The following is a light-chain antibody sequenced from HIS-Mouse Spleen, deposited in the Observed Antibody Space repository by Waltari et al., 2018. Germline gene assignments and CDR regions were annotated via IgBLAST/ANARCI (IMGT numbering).Light chain of an antibody. CDR3: QVWDSSSDPWV. CDR2: DDS. Sequence: SYVLTQPPSVSVAPGKTARITCGGKNIGSKSVHWYQQKPGQAPLLVVYDDSDRPSGIPERFSGSNSGNTATLTISRVEAGDEADYYCQVWDSSSDPWVFGGGTKLTVL. V-gene: IGLV3-21*03. J-gene: IGLJ3*02. CDR1: NIGSKS.